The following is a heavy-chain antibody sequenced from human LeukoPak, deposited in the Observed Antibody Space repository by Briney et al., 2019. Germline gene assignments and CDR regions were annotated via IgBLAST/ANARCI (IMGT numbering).Heavy chain of an antibody. CDR3: ARAVYDSSGYYFDY. CDR2: IIPIFGTA. CDR1: GGTFSSYA. V-gene: IGHV1-69*05. Sequence: ASVKVSCKASGGTFSSYAISWVRQAPGQGLEWMGRIIPIFGTANYAQKFQGRVTITTDESTSTAYMELRSMRSEDTAVYYCARAVYDSSGYYFDYWGQGTLVTVSS. J-gene: IGHJ4*02. D-gene: IGHD3-22*01.